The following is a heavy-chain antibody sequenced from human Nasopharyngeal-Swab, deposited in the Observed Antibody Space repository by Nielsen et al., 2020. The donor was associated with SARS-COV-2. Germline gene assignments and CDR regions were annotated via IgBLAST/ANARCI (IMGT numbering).Heavy chain of an antibody. CDR3: ARGIAVAGFDY. CDR2: VDPSGGST. CDR1: GFSFNNYG. V-gene: IGHV3-23*01. D-gene: IGHD6-19*01. J-gene: IGHJ4*02. Sequence: GESLKISCAASGFSFNNYGMNWVRQAPGEGLEWVPTVDPSGGSTYYADSVRGRFTISRDNSKNTLYLQMNSLRAEDTAVYYCARGIAVAGFDYWGQGTLVTVSS.